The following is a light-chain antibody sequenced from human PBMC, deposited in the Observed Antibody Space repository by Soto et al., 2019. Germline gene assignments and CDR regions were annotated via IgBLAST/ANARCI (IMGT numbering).Light chain of an antibody. CDR3: CSYAGSYIYV. CDR1: SNDVGGYNY. V-gene: IGLV2-11*01. CDR2: DVT. Sequence: QSALTQPRSVSGSPGQSVTISCTGTSNDVGGYNYVSWYQQYPGKAPKLMIYDVTKRPSGVPDRFSGSRSGNTASLTISGLQADDEADYYCCSYAGSYIYVFGTGTKLTVL. J-gene: IGLJ1*01.